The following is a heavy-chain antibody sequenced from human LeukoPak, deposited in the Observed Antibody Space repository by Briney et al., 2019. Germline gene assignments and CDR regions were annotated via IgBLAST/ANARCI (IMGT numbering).Heavy chain of an antibody. CDR1: GGSFSGYY. D-gene: IGHD3-22*01. CDR2: INHSGST. CDR3: ARGSDYDSSGYPFDY. V-gene: IGHV4-34*01. Sequence: PSETLSLTCAVYGGSFSGYYWSWIRQPPGKGPEWIGEINHSGSTNYNPSLKSRVTISVDTSKNQFSLKLSSVTAPDTAVYYCARGSDYDSSGYPFDYGGQGTLVTVSS. J-gene: IGHJ4*02.